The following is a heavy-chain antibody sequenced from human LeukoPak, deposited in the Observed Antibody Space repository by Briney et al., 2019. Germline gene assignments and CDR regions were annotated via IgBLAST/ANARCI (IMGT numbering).Heavy chain of an antibody. V-gene: IGHV1-2*02. J-gene: IGHJ4*02. CDR3: ARDQLGVYYYFYY. CDR1: GYTFTGYY. Sequence: GASVKVSCKASGYTFTGYYMHWVRQAPGQGLEWMGWINPNSGGTNYAQKFQGRVTMTRDTSISTAYMELSRLGSDDTAVYYCARDQLGVYYYFYYWGQGTLVTVSS. CDR2: INPNSGGT. D-gene: IGHD3-16*01.